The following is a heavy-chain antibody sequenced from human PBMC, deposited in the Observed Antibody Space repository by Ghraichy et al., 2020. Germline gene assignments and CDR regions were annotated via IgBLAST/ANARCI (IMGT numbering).Heavy chain of an antibody. CDR2: IYYSGST. CDR3: ARVMNIAYYYFDY. J-gene: IGHJ4*02. V-gene: IGHV4-59*01. Sequence: SQTLSLTCTVSGGSISSYYWSWIRQPPGKGLEWIGYIYYSGSTNYNPSLKSRVTISVDTSKNQFSLKLSSVTAADTAVYYCARVMNIAYYYFDYWGQGTLVTVSS. D-gene: IGHD2/OR15-2a*01. CDR1: GGSISSYY.